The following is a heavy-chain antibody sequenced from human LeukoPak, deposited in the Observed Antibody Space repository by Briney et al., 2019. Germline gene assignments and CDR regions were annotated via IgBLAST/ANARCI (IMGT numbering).Heavy chain of an antibody. V-gene: IGHV1-2*02. D-gene: IGHD2-2*01. Sequence: ASVKVSCKASGYTFTGYYMHWVRQAPGQGLEWMGWINPNSGGTNYAQKFQGRVTMTRDTSISTAYMELSRLRSDDTAVYYCARVGAYCTSTSCLDYWGQGTLVTVSS. CDR3: ARVGAYCTSTSCLDY. CDR2: INPNSGGT. CDR1: GYTFTGYY. J-gene: IGHJ4*02.